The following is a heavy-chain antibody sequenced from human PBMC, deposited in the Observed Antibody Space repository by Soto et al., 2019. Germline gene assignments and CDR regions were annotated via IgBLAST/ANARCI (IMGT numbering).Heavy chain of an antibody. CDR1: GYTFTSYG. CDR3: ARGGTYSSSWYGWFDP. CDR2: ISAYNGNT. V-gene: IGHV1-18*01. D-gene: IGHD6-13*01. Sequence: GASVKVSCKASGYTFTSYGISWLRQAPGQGLEWMGWISAYNGNTNYAQKLQGRVTMTTDTSTSTAYMELRSLRSDDTAVYYCARGGTYSSSWYGWFDPWGQGTLVTVSS. J-gene: IGHJ5*02.